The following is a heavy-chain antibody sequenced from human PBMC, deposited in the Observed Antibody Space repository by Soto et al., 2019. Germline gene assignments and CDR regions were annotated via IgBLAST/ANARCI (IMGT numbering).Heavy chain of an antibody. CDR3: ARNGYSKSPVDY. J-gene: IGHJ4*02. Sequence: GGSLRLSCAASGIIFSSYWMSWVRQAPGKGLEWVANIKQDGSEKYYVDSVKGRFTTSRDNAKNSLYLQMNSLRAEDTAVYYCARNGYSKSPVDYWGQGTLVTVSS. V-gene: IGHV3-7*03. D-gene: IGHD4-4*01. CDR2: IKQDGSEK. CDR1: GIIFSSYW.